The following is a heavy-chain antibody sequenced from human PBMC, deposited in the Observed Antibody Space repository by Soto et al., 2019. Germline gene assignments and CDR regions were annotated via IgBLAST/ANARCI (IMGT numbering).Heavy chain of an antibody. D-gene: IGHD6-13*01. CDR1: GFTFSSSA. V-gene: IGHV3-23*01. Sequence: EVQLLESGGGLVQPGGSLRLSCTASGFTFSSSAMSWVRQAPGKGLEWVSAISGSGDHTDYADSVKGRFTISRDNDKNTLYLQMNSLRVEDTALYYCVRPYYSSSWFPFDRWGQGTLVTVSS. CDR2: ISGSGDHT. J-gene: IGHJ4*02. CDR3: VRPYYSSSWFPFDR.